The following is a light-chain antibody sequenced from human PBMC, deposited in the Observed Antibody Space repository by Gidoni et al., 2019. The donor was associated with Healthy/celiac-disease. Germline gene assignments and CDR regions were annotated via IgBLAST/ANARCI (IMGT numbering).Light chain of an antibody. Sequence: ELVMTQSPATLSVSPGERATLSCRASQSVTRNLAWYQQKPGQAPRLLIYGASTRATGIPARFSGSGSGTEFTLTISSLQSEDFAVYYCQQYNNWPGFTFGPGTKVDIK. J-gene: IGKJ3*01. CDR3: QQYNNWPGFT. CDR1: QSVTRN. V-gene: IGKV3-15*01. CDR2: GAS.